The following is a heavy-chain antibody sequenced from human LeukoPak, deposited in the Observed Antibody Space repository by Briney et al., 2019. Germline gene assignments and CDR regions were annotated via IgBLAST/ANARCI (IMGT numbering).Heavy chain of an antibody. D-gene: IGHD4-11*01. V-gene: IGHV3-21*01. Sequence: PGGSLRLSCAASGFTFSSYSMNWVRQAPGKGLEWVSSISSSSSYIYYADSVKGRFTISRDNAKNSLYLQMNSPRAEDTAVYYCARDRSPVTTSLFDYWGQGTLVTVSS. CDR3: ARDRSPVTTSLFDY. CDR2: ISSSSSYI. CDR1: GFTFSSYS. J-gene: IGHJ4*02.